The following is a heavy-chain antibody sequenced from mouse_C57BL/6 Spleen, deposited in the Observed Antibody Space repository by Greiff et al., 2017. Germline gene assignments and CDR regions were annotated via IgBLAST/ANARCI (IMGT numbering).Heavy chain of an antibody. CDR3: TRGEIYYGNYGAMDY. Sequence: EVKLVESGEGLVKPGGSLKLSCAASGFTFSSYAMSWVRQTPEKRLEWVAYISSGGDYIYYADTVKGRFTISRDNARNTLYLQMSSLKSEDTAMYYCTRGEIYYGNYGAMDYWGQGTSVTVSS. CDR2: ISSGGDYI. J-gene: IGHJ4*01. CDR1: GFTFSSYA. V-gene: IGHV5-9-1*02. D-gene: IGHD2-1*01.